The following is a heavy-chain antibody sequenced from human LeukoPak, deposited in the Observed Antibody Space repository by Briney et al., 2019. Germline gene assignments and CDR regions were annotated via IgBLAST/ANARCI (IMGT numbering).Heavy chain of an antibody. CDR1: GFTFSNYG. V-gene: IGHV3-23*01. Sequence: FTSAASGFTFSNYGMSWVCQTPGKGLEWVSGISGSGGSTYNADSVKGRFTISRDNSKNTLYLQMNSLRAEDTAVYYCARVWGDAVGGYYYYYGMDVWGQGTTVTVSS. J-gene: IGHJ6*02. CDR3: ARVWGDAVGGYYYYYGMDV. CDR2: ISGSGGST. D-gene: IGHD3-16*01.